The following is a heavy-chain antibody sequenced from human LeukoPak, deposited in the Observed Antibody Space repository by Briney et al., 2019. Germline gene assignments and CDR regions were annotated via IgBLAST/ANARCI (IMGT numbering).Heavy chain of an antibody. J-gene: IGHJ4*02. CDR1: GYTFTGYY. V-gene: IGHV1-2*02. CDR2: INPNSGGT. Sequence: ASVKLSCKASGYTFTGYYMHWVRQAPGHGLEWMGWINPNSGGTNYAQKFQGRVTMTRDTSISTAYMELSRLRSDDTAVYYCARDLARRYYGSGSYWGYWGQGTLVTVSS. CDR3: ARDLARRYYGSGSYWGY. D-gene: IGHD3-10*01.